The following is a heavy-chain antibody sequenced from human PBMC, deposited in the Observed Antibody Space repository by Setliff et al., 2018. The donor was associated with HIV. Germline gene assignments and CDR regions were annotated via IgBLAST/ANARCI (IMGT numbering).Heavy chain of an antibody. V-gene: IGHV3-48*01. CDR2: ISSSSSTL. CDR1: GFTFSSYG. D-gene: IGHD5-18*01. Sequence: GSLRLSCAASGFTFSSYGMNWVRQAPGKGLEWISYISSSSSTLYYADSVEGRFTISRDNSKNTLYLQMNSLRAEDTAVYYCAKDAGSYSYVHEYFQHWGQGTLVTVSS. J-gene: IGHJ1*01. CDR3: AKDAGSYSYVHEYFQH.